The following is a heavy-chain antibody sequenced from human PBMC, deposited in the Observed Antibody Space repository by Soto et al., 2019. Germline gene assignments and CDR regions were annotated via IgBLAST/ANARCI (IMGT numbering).Heavy chain of an antibody. Sequence: EVQLVEPGGALVQPGGSLRLSCAASGFIFSNYEMSWVRQAPGKGLEWVSYIDHSGTTIYYADSVKGRFTISRDNAKNSLFLQMNSLRAEDTAVYYCARGHIVATILDYWGQGTLVTVSS. D-gene: IGHD5-12*01. CDR1: GFIFSNYE. CDR3: ARGHIVATILDY. CDR2: IDHSGTTI. V-gene: IGHV3-48*03. J-gene: IGHJ4*02.